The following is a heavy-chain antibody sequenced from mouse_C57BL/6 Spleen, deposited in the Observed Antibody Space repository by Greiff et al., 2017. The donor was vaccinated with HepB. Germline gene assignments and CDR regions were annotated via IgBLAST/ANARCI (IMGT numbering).Heavy chain of an antibody. J-gene: IGHJ4*01. D-gene: IGHD1-1*01. CDR1: GFSLTSYG. CDR3: ARYGYYYGSSYLYAMDY. Sequence: QVQLQQSGPGLVQPSQSLSITCTVSGFSLTSYGVHWVRQSPGKGLEWLGVIWSGGSTDYNAAFISRLSISKDNSKSQVFFKMNSLQADDTAIYYFARYGYYYGSSYLYAMDYWGQGTSVTVSS. V-gene: IGHV2-2*01. CDR2: IWSGGST.